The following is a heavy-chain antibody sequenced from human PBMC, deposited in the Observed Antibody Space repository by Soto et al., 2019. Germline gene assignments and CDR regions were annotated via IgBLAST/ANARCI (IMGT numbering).Heavy chain of an antibody. Sequence: SGPTLVKPTQTLTLTCTFSGFSLSTSGVGVGWIRQPPGKALEWLALIYWDDDKRHSPSLKSRLTITKDTSKNQVVLTMTNMDPVDTATYYCAHSEEDYGVLGGWFDPWGQGTLVTVSS. CDR1: GFSLSTSGVG. CDR3: AHSEEDYGVLGGWFDP. D-gene: IGHD4-17*01. J-gene: IGHJ5*02. V-gene: IGHV2-5*02. CDR2: IYWDDDK.